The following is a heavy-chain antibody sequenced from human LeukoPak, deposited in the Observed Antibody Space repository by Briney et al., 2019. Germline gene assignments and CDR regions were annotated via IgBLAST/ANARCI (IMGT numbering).Heavy chain of an antibody. CDR3: VRDGVAIATGHFDY. CDR2: ISSSSSYI. J-gene: IGHJ4*02. D-gene: IGHD1-26*01. V-gene: IGHV3-21*01. CDR1: GFTFSSYS. Sequence: GGSLRLSCAASGFTFSSYSMNWVRQAPGKGLEWVSSISSSSSYIYYADSVKGRFTISRDNAKNSLYLQMNSLRAEDTAVYYCVRDGVAIATGHFDYWGQGTLVTVSS.